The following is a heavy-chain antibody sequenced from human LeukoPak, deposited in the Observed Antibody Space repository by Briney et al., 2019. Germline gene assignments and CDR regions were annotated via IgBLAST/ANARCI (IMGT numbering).Heavy chain of an antibody. J-gene: IGHJ5*02. Sequence: GGSLRLSCAASGFTFTSYEMNWVRQAPGKGLEWVSYISSSGSTIYYADSVKGRFTISRDNAKNSLYLLMNSLRAEDTAVYYCARRGTTYCPVHSSHPNWSYPWGQGTLVTVSS. CDR1: GFTFTSYE. CDR3: ARRGTTYCPVHSSHPNWSYP. CDR2: ISSSGSTI. D-gene: IGHD2-8*02. V-gene: IGHV3-48*03.